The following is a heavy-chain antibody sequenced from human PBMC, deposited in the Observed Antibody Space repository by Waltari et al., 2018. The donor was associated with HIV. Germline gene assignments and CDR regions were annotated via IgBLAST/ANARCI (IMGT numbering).Heavy chain of an antibody. J-gene: IGHJ4*02. CDR3: ARDISSGWYYLRF. D-gene: IGHD6-19*01. CDR1: GYTFTGYY. V-gene: IGHV1-2*02. CDR2: LDPKTGGP. Sequence: QVQLVQSGSEVKKPGASVKLSCKASGYTFTGYYVHWVRQAPGQGLEWMGWLDPKTGGPNYARKFQARVTMTRDTSISTAYMELDRLTSDDTAVYYCARDISSGWYYLRFWGQGTLLTVSS.